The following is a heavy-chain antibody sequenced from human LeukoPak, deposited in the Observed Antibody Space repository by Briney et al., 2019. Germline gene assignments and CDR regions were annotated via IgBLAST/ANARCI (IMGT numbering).Heavy chain of an antibody. CDR1: GGSISSSSYS. CDR3: ARHGNGVRGVISYYYYYYYMDV. D-gene: IGHD3-10*01. CDR2: INHSGST. V-gene: IGHV4-39*01. J-gene: IGHJ6*03. Sequence: SETLSLTCTVSGGSISSSSYSWGWIRQPPGKGLEWIGEINHSGSTNYNPSLKSRVTISVDTSKNQFSLKLSSVTAADTAVYYRARHGNGVRGVISYYYYYYYMDVWGKGTTVTISS.